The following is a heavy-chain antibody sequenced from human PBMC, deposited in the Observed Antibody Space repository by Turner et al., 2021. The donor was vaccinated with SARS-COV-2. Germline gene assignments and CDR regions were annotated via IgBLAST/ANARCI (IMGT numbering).Heavy chain of an antibody. CDR1: GGSISSSTYY. D-gene: IGHD5-18*01. CDR2: IYYSGST. V-gene: IGHV4-39*01. Sequence: QLQLQESGPGRVKPSETLSLTCTVSGGSISSSTYYWGWIRQPPGKGLEWIGNIYYSGSTYYNPSLKSRVTISVVTSKNQFSLKLSSVTAADTAVYYCARLMDTAMDYYGMDVWGQGTTVTVSS. CDR3: ARLMDTAMDYYGMDV. J-gene: IGHJ6*02.